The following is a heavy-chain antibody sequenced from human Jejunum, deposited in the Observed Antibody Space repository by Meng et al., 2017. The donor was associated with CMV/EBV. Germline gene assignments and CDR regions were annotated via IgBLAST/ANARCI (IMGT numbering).Heavy chain of an antibody. V-gene: IGHV7-4-1*02. J-gene: IGHJ4*02. CDR3: ARKYLSGSGIDY. Sequence: CKASAYTSTNYALNWVPQAPGQGLKWLGVINSTPGNPMYAPGFTGRFVFSLDTSVNTAYLQINSLRAEDTAVYFCARKYLSGSGIDYWGQGTLVTVSS. CDR2: INSTPGNP. CDR1: AYTSTNYA. D-gene: IGHD3-10*01.